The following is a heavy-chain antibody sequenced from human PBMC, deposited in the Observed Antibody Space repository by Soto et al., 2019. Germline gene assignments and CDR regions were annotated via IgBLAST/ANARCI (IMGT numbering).Heavy chain of an antibody. D-gene: IGHD3-16*02. CDR1: GGSVSSGSYY. V-gene: IGHV4-61*01. J-gene: IGHJ3*02. CDR3: ARELYDYVWGSYRYYAFDI. Sequence: SETLSLTCTVSGGSVSSGSYYWSWIRQPPGKGLEWIGYIYYSGSTNYNPSLKSRVTISVDTSKNQFSLKLSSVTAADTAVYYCARELYDYVWGSYRYYAFDIWGPGTMVTV. CDR2: IYYSGST.